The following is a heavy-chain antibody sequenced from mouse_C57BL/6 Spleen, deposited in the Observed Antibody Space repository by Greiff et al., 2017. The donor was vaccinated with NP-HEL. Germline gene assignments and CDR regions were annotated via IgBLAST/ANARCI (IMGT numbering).Heavy chain of an antibody. Sequence: QVQLQQSGAELVRPGASVKLSCKASGYTFTDYYINWVKQRPGQGLEWIARIYPGSGNTYYNEKFKGKATLTAEKSSSTAYMQLSSLTSEDSAVYFCARGGVNYYGSSYYWGQGTTLTVSS. CDR3: ARGGVNYYGSSYY. V-gene: IGHV1-76*01. CDR1: GYTFTDYY. D-gene: IGHD1-1*01. J-gene: IGHJ2*01. CDR2: IYPGSGNT.